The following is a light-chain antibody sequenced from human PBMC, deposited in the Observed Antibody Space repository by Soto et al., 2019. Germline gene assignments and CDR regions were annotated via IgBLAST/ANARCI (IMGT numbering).Light chain of an antibody. CDR3: NQRSSWHT. CDR2: DAS. Sequence: EIVLTQSPATLSLSPGERATLSCRASQGVSSYLAWYQQKPGQAPSLLIYDASSRATGVPARFSGSGSGTDFTLSSSGLEHDDIPVYYWNQRSSWHTFRGRTTVERK. CDR1: QGVSSY. V-gene: IGKV3-11*01. J-gene: IGKJ4*01.